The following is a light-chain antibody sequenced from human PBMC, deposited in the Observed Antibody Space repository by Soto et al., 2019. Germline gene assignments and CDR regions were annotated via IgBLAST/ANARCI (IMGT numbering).Light chain of an antibody. J-gene: IGLJ2*01. CDR2: GNN. V-gene: IGLV1-40*01. CDR1: SSNIGAGYD. Sequence: QSVLTQPPSVSGAPGLRVTISCTGSSSNIGAGYDVHWYQQLPGTAPKLLIYGNNNRPSGVPDRLSGSKSGTSASLAIAGLQAEDEADYYCQSYDSSALVVFGGGTKLTVL. CDR3: QSYDSSALVV.